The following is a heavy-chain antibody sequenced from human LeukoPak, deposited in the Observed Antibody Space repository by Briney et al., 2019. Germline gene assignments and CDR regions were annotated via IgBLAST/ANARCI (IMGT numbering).Heavy chain of an antibody. CDR3: ARYSSSWLTFDI. V-gene: IGHV4-38-2*02. Sequence: SETLSLTCTVSGYSISSGYYWGWIRQPPGKGLEWIGSIYHSGSTYYNPSLKSRVTISVDTSKNQFSLKLSSVTAADTAVYYCARYSSSWLTFDIWGQGTMVTVSS. D-gene: IGHD6-13*01. CDR2: IYHSGST. CDR1: GYSISSGYY. J-gene: IGHJ3*02.